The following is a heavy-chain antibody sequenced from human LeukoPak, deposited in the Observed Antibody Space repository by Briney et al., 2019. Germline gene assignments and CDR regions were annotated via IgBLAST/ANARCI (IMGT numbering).Heavy chain of an antibody. CDR3: ARDVNWNDDYYYYMDV. V-gene: IGHV4-38-2*02. D-gene: IGHD1-1*01. J-gene: IGHJ6*03. Sequence: SSETLSLTCTVSGYSISSGYYWGWIRQPPGKGLEWIGSTYHSGRTNYNPSLKSRVTISVDTSKNQFSLKLSSVTAADTAVYYCARDVNWNDDYYYYMDVWGKGTTVTVSS. CDR1: GYSISSGYY. CDR2: TYHSGRT.